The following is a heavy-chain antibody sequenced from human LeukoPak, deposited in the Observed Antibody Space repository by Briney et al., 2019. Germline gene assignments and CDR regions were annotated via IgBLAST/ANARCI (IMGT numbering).Heavy chain of an antibody. J-gene: IGHJ3*02. CDR1: GFTVSSNY. CDR2: IYSGGST. Sequence: GGSLRLSCAASGFTVSSNYMSWVRQAPGKGLEWVSVIYSGGSTYYADSVKGRFTISRDNSKNTLYLQMNSLRAEDTAVYYCARAERITMVRGVIGAFDIWGQGTMVTVSS. CDR3: ARAERITMVRGVIGAFDI. D-gene: IGHD3-10*01. V-gene: IGHV3-53*01.